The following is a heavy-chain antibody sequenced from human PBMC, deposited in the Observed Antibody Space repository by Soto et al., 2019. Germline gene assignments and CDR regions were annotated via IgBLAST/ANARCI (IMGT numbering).Heavy chain of an antibody. CDR1: GFTFSSYG. CDR2: ISYDGSNK. Sequence: PGGSLRLSCAASGFTFSSYGMHRVRQAPGKGLEWVAVISYDGSNKYYADSVKGRFTISRDNSKNTLYLQMNSLRAEDTAVYYCAKDGRYYYDSSGYYFLAGYYYYGMDVWGQGTTVTVSS. CDR3: AKDGRYYYDSSGYYFLAGYYYYGMDV. V-gene: IGHV3-30*18. J-gene: IGHJ6*02. D-gene: IGHD3-22*01.